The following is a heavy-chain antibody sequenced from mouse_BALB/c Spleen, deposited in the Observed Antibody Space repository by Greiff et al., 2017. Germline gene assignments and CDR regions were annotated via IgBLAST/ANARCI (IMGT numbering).Heavy chain of an antibody. D-gene: IGHD1-1*01. CDR1: GFTFSSYT. Sequence: EVKLVESGGGLVQPGGSLKLSCAASGFTFSSYTMSWVRQTPEKRLEWVAYISNGGGSTYYPDTVKGRFTISRDNAKNTLYLQMSSLKSEDTAMYYCAIPFITTVVVPFAYWGQGTLVTVSA. V-gene: IGHV5-12-2*01. CDR2: ISNGGGST. CDR3: AIPFITTVVVPFAY. J-gene: IGHJ3*01.